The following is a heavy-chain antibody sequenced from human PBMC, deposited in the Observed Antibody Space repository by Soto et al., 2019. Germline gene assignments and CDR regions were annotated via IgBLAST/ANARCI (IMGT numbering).Heavy chain of an antibody. D-gene: IGHD4-4*01. V-gene: IGHV4-39*01. CDR3: ASLYSNYVLDY. Sequence: SETLSLTCTVSGGSISSSSYYWGWIRQPPGKGLEWIGSIYYSGSTYYNPSLKSRVTISVDTSKNQFPLKLSSVTAADTAVYYCASLYSNYVLDYWGQGTLVTVSS. CDR2: IYYSGST. CDR1: GGSISSSSYY. J-gene: IGHJ4*02.